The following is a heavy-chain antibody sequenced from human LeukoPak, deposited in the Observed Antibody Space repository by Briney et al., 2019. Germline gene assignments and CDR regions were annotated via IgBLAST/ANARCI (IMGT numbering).Heavy chain of an antibody. V-gene: IGHV3-23*01. CDR3: AKDPNPLYDLWSGYK. D-gene: IGHD3-3*01. Sequence: GGSPRLSCAASGFTLPGHTMTWLRQAPGKGLEWVSIIGGRDDRTYYADFVKGRFTISRDNSKNILYLQMNNLRAEDTAVYYCAKDPNPLYDLWSGYKWGQGTLVTVSS. J-gene: IGHJ4*02. CDR2: IGGRDDRT. CDR1: GFTLPGHT.